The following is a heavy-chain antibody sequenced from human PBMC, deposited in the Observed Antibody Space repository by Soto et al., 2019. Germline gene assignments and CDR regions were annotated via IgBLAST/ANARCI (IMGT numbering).Heavy chain of an antibody. D-gene: IGHD6-6*01. CDR2: IYHSGST. J-gene: IGHJ6*02. CDR1: GGSISSGGYS. V-gene: IGHV4-30-2*01. CDR3: ARGSSIAGLYYGMDV. Sequence: SETLSLTCAVSGGSISSGGYSWSWIRQPPGKGLEWIGYIYHSGSTYYNPSLKSRVTISVDRSKNQFSLKLSSVTAADTAVYYCARGSSIAGLYYGMDVWGQGTTVTVSS.